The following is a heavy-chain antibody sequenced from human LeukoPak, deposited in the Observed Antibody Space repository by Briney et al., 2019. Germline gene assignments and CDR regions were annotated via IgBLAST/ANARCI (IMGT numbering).Heavy chain of an antibody. V-gene: IGHV4-59*01. CDR2: IHYSGDI. Sequence: SETLSLTCTVSGASISTSYWYWIRQPPGKGLEWIGYIHYSGDINYNPSLKSRVTISAYKSKNQLSLKLSSVTAADTAVYYCARVGCSGGSCYPDYWGQGTLVTVSS. CDR3: ARVGCSGGSCYPDY. J-gene: IGHJ4*02. CDR1: GASISTSY. D-gene: IGHD2-15*01.